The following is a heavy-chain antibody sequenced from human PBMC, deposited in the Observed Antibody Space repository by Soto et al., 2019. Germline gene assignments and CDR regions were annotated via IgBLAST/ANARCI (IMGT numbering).Heavy chain of an antibody. CDR1: GFTFDDYA. Sequence: GGSLRLSCAASGFTFDDYAMHWVRQAPGKGLEWVSGISWNSGSIGYADSVKGRFTISRDNAKNSLYLQMNSLRAEDTALYYCAKDSSAGIAAAGIYVWGKGTTVTVSS. V-gene: IGHV3-9*01. CDR3: AKDSSAGIAAAGIYV. J-gene: IGHJ6*04. D-gene: IGHD6-13*01. CDR2: ISWNSGSI.